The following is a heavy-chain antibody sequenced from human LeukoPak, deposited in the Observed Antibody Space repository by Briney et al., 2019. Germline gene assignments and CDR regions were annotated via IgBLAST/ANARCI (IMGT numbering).Heavy chain of an antibody. CDR2: IYYSGST. CDR1: GGSISSGGYY. D-gene: IGHD3-10*01. J-gene: IGHJ5*02. V-gene: IGHV4-31*03. CDR3: ARGPVGYYGSGSYYAQFDP. Sequence: SETLSLTCTVSGGSISSGGYYWSWIRQHPGKGLEWIGYIYYSGSTYYNPSLKSRVTISVDTSKNQFSLKLSSVTAADTAVYYCARGPVGYYGSGSYYAQFDPWGQGTLVTVSS.